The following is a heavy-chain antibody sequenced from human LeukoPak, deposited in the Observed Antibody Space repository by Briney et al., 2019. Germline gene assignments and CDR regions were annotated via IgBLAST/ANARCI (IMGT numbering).Heavy chain of an antibody. D-gene: IGHD4-17*01. CDR3: ARDESDYVFSYFDY. Sequence: GGSLRLSCAASGFTFSSYSMNWVRQAPGKGLEWVSSISSSSSYIYYADSVKGRFTISRDNAKNSLYLQMNSLRAEDTAVYYCARDESDYVFSYFDYWGQGTLVTVSS. J-gene: IGHJ4*02. V-gene: IGHV3-21*01. CDR1: GFTFSSYS. CDR2: ISSSSSYI.